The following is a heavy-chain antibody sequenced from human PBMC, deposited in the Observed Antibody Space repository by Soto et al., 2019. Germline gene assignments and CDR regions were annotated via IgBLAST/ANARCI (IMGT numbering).Heavy chain of an antibody. V-gene: IGHV3-48*01. D-gene: IGHD7-27*01. CDR1: GFTFSSYA. CDR3: ARDLSWGSNWYYYMDV. CDR2: ISGSSGII. Sequence: GGSLRLSCAASGFTFSSYAMSWVRQAPGKGLEWVSDISGSSGIIYYADSVKGRFTISRDNAKNSLYLQMNSLRAEDTAVYYCARDLSWGSNWYYYMDVWGKGTTVTVSS. J-gene: IGHJ6*03.